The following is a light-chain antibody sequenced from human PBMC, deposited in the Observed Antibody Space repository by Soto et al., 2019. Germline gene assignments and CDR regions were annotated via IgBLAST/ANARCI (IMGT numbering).Light chain of an antibody. CDR2: DAS. CDR3: QQYNSYSPWT. CDR1: QSISSW. Sequence: DIQMTQSPSTLSASVGDRVTITCRASQSISSWLAWYQQKPGKAPKLLIYDASSLESGVPSRFSGSGSGTEFTLTISSLQPDDFATYYCQQYNSYSPWTFXQGTK. J-gene: IGKJ1*01. V-gene: IGKV1-5*01.